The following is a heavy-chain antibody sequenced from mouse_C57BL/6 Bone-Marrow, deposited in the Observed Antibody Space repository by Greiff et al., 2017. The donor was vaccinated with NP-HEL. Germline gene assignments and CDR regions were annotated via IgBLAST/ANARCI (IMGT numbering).Heavy chain of an antibody. CDR1: GFTFTDYY. J-gene: IGHJ1*03. CDR3: ARIITTVFYWYFDV. D-gene: IGHD1-1*01. Sequence: EVKLMESGGGLVQPGGSLSLSCAASGFTFTDYYMSWVRQPPGKALEWLGFIRNKANGYTTEYSASVKGRFTLSRDNSQSILYLQMNALRAEDSATYYCARIITTVFYWYFDVWGTGTTVTVSS. CDR2: IRNKANGYTT. V-gene: IGHV7-3*01.